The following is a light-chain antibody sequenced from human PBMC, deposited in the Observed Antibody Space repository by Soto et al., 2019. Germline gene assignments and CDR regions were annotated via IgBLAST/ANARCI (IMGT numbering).Light chain of an antibody. CDR1: PSVNSY. CDR3: QQRSSWPIT. V-gene: IGKV3-11*01. Sequence: EIVLTQSPATLSLSPGESATLSCRASPSVNSYLAWYQQKPGRAPRLLIYDVSNRATGIPARFSGSGSGTDFTLTISSLEPEDFAVYYCQQRSSWPITFGQGTRLEIK. CDR2: DVS. J-gene: IGKJ5*01.